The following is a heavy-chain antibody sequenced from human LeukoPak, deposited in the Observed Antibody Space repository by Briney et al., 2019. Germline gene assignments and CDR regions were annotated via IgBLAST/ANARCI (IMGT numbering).Heavy chain of an antibody. CDR3: ARAGAFSPRGYCSSTSCYAFDY. J-gene: IGHJ4*02. CDR2: INHSGST. CDR1: SGSFSGYY. D-gene: IGHD2-2*01. V-gene: IGHV4-34*01. Sequence: SETLSLTCAVYSGSFSGYYWSWIRQPPGKGLDWIGEINHSGSTNYNPSLKSRVTISVDTSKNQFSLKLSSVTAADTAVYYCARAGAFSPRGYCSSTSCYAFDYWGQGTLVTVSS.